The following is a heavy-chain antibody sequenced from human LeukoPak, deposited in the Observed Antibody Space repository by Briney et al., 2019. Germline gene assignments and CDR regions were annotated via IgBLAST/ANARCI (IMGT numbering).Heavy chain of an antibody. J-gene: IGHJ6*02. V-gene: IGHV4-59*08. Sequence: SETLSLTCTVSGGSISSYYWSWIRQPPGRGLEWIGYIYNSGSTNYNPSLNSRVTISVDTSKNQFSLKLSPVTAADTAVYYCARQMYLGGMDVWGQGATVTVSS. CDR3: ARQMYLGGMDV. CDR1: GGSISSYY. CDR2: IYNSGST. D-gene: IGHD2-8*01.